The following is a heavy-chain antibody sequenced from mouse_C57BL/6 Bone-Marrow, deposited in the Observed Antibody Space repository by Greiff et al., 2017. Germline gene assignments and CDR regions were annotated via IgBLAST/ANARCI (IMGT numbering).Heavy chain of an antibody. CDR2: INPSSGYT. CDR1: GYTFTSYW. D-gene: IGHD4-1*01. J-gene: IGHJ2*01. CDR3: ASLKLVDY. V-gene: IGHV1-7*01. Sequence: QVQLKESGAELAKPGASVKLSCKASGYTFTSYWMHWVKQRPGQGLEWIGYINPSSGYTKYNQKFKDKATLTADKSSSTAYMQLGSLTYEDSAVYYCASLKLVDYWGQGTTLTVSS.